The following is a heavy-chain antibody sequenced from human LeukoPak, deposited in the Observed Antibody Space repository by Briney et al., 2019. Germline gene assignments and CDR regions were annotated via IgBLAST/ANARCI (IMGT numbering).Heavy chain of an antibody. CDR3: ARQSYEDSSGWYRIGWYFDL. J-gene: IGHJ2*01. CDR2: ISYSGST. CDR1: GGSISSSSYY. Sequence: SETLSLTCTVSGGSISSSSYYWGWIRQPPGEGLEWIGSISYSGSTYYNPSLKSRVTISVDTSKNQFSLKLSSVTAADTAVYYCARQSYEDSSGWYRIGWYFDLWGRGTLVTVSS. V-gene: IGHV4-39*01. D-gene: IGHD6-19*01.